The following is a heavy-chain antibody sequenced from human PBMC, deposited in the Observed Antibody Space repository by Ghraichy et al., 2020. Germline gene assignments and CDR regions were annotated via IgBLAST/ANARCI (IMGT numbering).Heavy chain of an antibody. Sequence: GESLNISCAASGFTFSSYAMSWVRQAPGKGLEWVSAISGSGGSTYYADSVKGRFTISRDNSKNTLYLQMNSLRAEDTAVYYCAKDVTTMVRGVMGEYFQHWGQGTLVTVSS. CDR3: AKDVTTMVRGVMGEYFQH. CDR2: ISGSGGST. J-gene: IGHJ1*01. D-gene: IGHD3-10*01. V-gene: IGHV3-23*01. CDR1: GFTFSSYA.